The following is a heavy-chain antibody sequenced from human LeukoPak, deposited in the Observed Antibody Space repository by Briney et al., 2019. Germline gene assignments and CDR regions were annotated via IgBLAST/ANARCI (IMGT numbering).Heavy chain of an antibody. J-gene: IGHJ6*02. CDR3: ARGDYGDYLTLYYYYGMDV. D-gene: IGHD4-17*01. V-gene: IGHV3-21*01. Sequence: GGSLRLSCAASGFTFSSYSMNWVRQAPGKGLEWVSSISSSSSYIYYADSVKGRFTISRDNAKNSLYLQMNSLRAEDTAVYYCARGDYGDYLTLYYYYGMDVWGQGTTVTVSS. CDR2: ISSSSSYI. CDR1: GFTFSSYS.